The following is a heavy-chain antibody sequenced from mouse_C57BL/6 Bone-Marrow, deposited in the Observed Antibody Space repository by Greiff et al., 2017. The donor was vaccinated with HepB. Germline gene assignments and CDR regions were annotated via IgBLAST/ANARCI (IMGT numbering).Heavy chain of an antibody. CDR2: IYPGDGDT. CDR1: GYAFSSYW. Sequence: VQLQQSGAELVKPGASVKISCKASGYAFSSYWMNWVKQRPGKGLEWIGQIYPGDGDTNYNGKFKGKATLTADKSSSTAYMQLSSLTSEDSAVYCCARSLYYGSSPYWYFDVWGTGTTVTVSS. CDR3: ARSLYYGSSPYWYFDV. J-gene: IGHJ1*03. V-gene: IGHV1-80*01. D-gene: IGHD1-1*01.